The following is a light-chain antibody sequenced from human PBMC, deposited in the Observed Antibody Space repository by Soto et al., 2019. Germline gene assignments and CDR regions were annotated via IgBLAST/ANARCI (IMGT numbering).Light chain of an antibody. CDR2: GAS. J-gene: IGKJ5*01. CDR1: QSVSSSY. CDR3: QQYGSSPRT. V-gene: IGKV3-20*01. Sequence: ELVLTQSPGTLSLSPGERARLSCRASQSVSSSYLAWSPQKPGQAPRLLIYGASSRATGIPDRFSGSGSGTDFTLTISRLEPEDFAVYYCQQYGSSPRTFGQGTRLEN.